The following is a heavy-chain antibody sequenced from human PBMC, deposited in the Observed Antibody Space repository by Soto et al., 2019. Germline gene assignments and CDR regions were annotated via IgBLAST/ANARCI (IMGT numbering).Heavy chain of an antibody. V-gene: IGHV3-21*01. D-gene: IGHD6-19*01. CDR1: GFTFSSYS. CDR3: ASAIPSGWYRDAFDI. Sequence: PGGSLRLSCAASGFTFSSYSMNWVRQAPGKGLEWVSSISSSSSYIYYADSVKGRFTISRDNAKNSLYLQMNSLRAEDTAVYYCASAIPSGWYRDAFDIWGQGTMVTVSS. CDR2: ISSSSSYI. J-gene: IGHJ3*02.